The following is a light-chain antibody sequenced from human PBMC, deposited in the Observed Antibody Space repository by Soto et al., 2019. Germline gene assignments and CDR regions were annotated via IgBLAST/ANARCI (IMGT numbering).Light chain of an antibody. Sequence: EIVLTQSPGTLSLSPGERDTVYCRASQSVSNNYLAWYQQKPGQAPRLLIYGASNRATGIPDRFSGSGSGTDFTLTISRLEPEDFAVYYCQQYGSSGTFGQGTKVGIK. CDR2: GAS. CDR3: QQYGSSGT. J-gene: IGKJ1*01. CDR1: QSVSNNY. V-gene: IGKV3-20*01.